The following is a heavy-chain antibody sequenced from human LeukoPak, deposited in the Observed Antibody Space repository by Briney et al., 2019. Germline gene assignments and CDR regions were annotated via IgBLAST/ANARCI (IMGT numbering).Heavy chain of an antibody. CDR3: ARGQGRRTYYDFWSGYYTGFYFDY. CDR1: GGSLSGYY. CDR2: INHSGST. J-gene: IGHJ4*02. V-gene: IGHV4-34*01. D-gene: IGHD3-3*01. Sequence: PSETLSLTCAVYGGSLSGYYWSWIRQPPGKGLEWIGEINHSGSTNYNPSLKSRVTISVDTSKNQFSLKLSSVTAADTAVYYCARGQGRRTYYDFWSGYYTGFYFDYWGQGTLVTVSS.